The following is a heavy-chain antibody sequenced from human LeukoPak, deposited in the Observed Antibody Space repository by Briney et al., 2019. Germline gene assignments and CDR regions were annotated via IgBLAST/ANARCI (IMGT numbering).Heavy chain of an antibody. CDR3: AKGDYYDSSGYDY. J-gene: IGHJ4*02. CDR2: ISGSGGST. V-gene: IGHV3-23*01. CDR1: GSTFSSYA. D-gene: IGHD3-22*01. Sequence: PGGSLRLSCAASGSTFSSYAMSWVRQAPGKGLEWASAISGSGGSTYYADSVKGRFTISRDNSKNTLYLQMNSLRAEDTAVYYCAKGDYYDSSGYDYWGQGTLVTVSS.